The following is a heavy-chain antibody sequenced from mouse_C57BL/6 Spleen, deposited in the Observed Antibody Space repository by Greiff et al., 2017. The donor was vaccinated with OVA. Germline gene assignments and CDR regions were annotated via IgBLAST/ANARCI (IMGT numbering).Heavy chain of an antibody. V-gene: IGHV1-15*01. J-gene: IGHJ4*01. CDR1: GYTFTDYE. CDR3: TREESTTVYAMDY. CDR2: IDPETGGT. Sequence: VQLQQSGAELVRPGASVTLSCKASGYTFTDYEMHWVKQTPVHGLEWIGAIDPETGGTAYNQKFKGKAILTADKSSSTAYMELRSLTSEDSAVYYCTREESTTVYAMDYWGQGTSVTVSS. D-gene: IGHD1-1*01.